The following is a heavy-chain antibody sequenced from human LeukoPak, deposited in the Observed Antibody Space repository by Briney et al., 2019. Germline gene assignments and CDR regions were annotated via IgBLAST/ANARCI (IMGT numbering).Heavy chain of an antibody. CDR2: IYYSGST. J-gene: IGHJ4*02. D-gene: IGHD2-2*02. CDR3: ARQCSSTSCYTKGDY. CDR1: GCSISSGGYY. V-gene: IGHV4-31*03. Sequence: SETLSLTCTVSGCSISSGGYYWSWIRQHPGKGLEWIGYIYYSGSTYYNPSLKSRVTISVDTSKNQFSLKLSSVTAADTAVYYCARQCSSTSCYTKGDYWGQGTLVTVSS.